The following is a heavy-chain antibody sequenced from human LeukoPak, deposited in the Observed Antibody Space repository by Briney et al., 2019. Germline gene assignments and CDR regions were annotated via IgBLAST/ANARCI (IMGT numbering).Heavy chain of an antibody. D-gene: IGHD5-18*01. J-gene: IGHJ4*02. Sequence: ASVKVSCKSSGYTFTNYQMHWVRQAPGQGLEWMGMISPSGGSTSYAQKFQARVTMTRDTSTSTVYMELSSLRSEDTAVYYCAGERETALYYLDYWGQGALVTVSS. CDR3: AGERETALYYLDY. CDR2: ISPSGGST. V-gene: IGHV1-46*01. CDR1: GYTFTNYQ.